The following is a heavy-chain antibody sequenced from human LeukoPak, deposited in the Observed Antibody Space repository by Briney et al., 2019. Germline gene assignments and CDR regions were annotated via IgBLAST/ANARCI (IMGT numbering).Heavy chain of an antibody. D-gene: IGHD3-3*01. CDR3: ARGFYDFWSGYYSPWFDP. J-gene: IGHJ5*02. Sequence: PSETLSLTCAVSGYSISSSYYWSWIRQPPGKGLEWIGEINHSGSTNYNPSLKSRVTISVDTSKNQFSLKLSSVTAADTAVYYCARGFYDFWSGYYSPWFDPWGQGTLVTVSS. CDR1: GYSISSSYY. CDR2: INHSGST. V-gene: IGHV4-38-2*01.